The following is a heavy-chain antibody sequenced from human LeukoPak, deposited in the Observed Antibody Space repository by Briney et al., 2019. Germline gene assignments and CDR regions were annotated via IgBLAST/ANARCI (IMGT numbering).Heavy chain of an antibody. CDR3: ARGRPYSDSSGRDWYYDP. D-gene: IGHD3-22*01. CDR1: GGSISSGAYY. CDR2: IYYSGIT. J-gene: IGHJ2*01. V-gene: IGHV4-31*03. Sequence: PSETLSLTCTVSGGSISSGAYYWNWIRQHPGKGLEWIGYIYYSGITYYNPSLKSRLTISIDTSKNQFSLKLSSLTAADTAVYLCARGRPYSDSSGRDWYYDPWGRGTLVTVSS.